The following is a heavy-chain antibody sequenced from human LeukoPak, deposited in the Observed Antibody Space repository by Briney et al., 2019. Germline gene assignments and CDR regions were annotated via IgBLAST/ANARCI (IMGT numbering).Heavy chain of an antibody. CDR1: GGSFSGYY. V-gene: IGHV4-34*01. CDR2: INHSGST. J-gene: IGHJ4*02. Sequence: PSETLSLTCAVYGGSFSGYYWNWIRKSPGKGLEWIGEINHSGSTNSNPSLKSRVTILGDTSKNQFSLKLSSVTVADTAMYYCARGRAAAGYWGQGTLVTVSS. D-gene: IGHD6-13*01. CDR3: ARGRAAAGY.